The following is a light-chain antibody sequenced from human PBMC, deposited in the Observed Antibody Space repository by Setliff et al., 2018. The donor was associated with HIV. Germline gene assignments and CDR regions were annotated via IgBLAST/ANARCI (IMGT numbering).Light chain of an antibody. Sequence: SYELTQPPSVSVAPRKTARIACGGNNIGSNSVHWYQQMPGQAPVLVIFYDSDRPSGIPERFSGSISGNTATLTISRVEAGDEADYYCQVWDSSSDHVVFGGGTQLTVL. J-gene: IGLJ2*01. V-gene: IGLV3-21*04. CDR2: YDS. CDR1: NIGSNS. CDR3: QVWDSSSDHVV.